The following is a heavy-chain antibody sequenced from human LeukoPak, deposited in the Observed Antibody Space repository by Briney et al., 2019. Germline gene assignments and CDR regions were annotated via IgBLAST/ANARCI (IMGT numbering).Heavy chain of an antibody. CDR3: GKESTFTGDY. CDR1: GFSFSSSG. J-gene: IGHJ4*02. Sequence: GGSLRLSXAASGFSFSSSGMHWVRQAPGKGLEWVGFIQYDGNNKHYADSVKGRFTISRDNSKNTLYLQMNSLRAEDTAVYYCGKESTFTGDYWGQGTLVTVSS. CDR2: IQYDGNNK. D-gene: IGHD1-1*01. V-gene: IGHV3-30*02.